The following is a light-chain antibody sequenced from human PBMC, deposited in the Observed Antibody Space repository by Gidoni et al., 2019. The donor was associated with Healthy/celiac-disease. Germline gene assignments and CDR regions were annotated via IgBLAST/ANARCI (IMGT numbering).Light chain of an antibody. CDR3: QQSYSSWT. V-gene: IGKV1-39*01. CDR2: AAS. CDR1: QSISSY. Sequence: DIQMPQSPSSLSASVGDRVTITCRASQSISSYLNWYQQKPGKAPKLLIDAASSLQSGVPSRFSGSGSGTDFTLTISSLQPEDFATYYCQQSYSSWTFGQGTKVEIK. J-gene: IGKJ1*01.